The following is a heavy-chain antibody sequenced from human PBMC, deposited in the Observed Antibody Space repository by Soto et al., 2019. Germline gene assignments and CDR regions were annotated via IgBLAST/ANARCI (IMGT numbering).Heavy chain of an antibody. D-gene: IGHD4-17*01. CDR2: IYYSGTA. Sequence: QLQLQKSGPGLVKPSETLSLTCSVSGGSISSSTYYWGWVRQPPVKGLEWIGSIYYSGTAHYTPSLKSRLTISVDTSKNQFSLNLSAVTASDTAAYYCARRATTVTYDAFDIWGQGTMVTVSS. V-gene: IGHV4-39*01. CDR1: GGSISSSTYY. J-gene: IGHJ3*02. CDR3: ARRATTVTYDAFDI.